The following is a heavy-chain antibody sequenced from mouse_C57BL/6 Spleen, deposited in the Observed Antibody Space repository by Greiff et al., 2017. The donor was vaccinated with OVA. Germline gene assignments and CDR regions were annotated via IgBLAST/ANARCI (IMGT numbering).Heavy chain of an antibody. CDR1: GYTFTSYW. CDR3: ARRSSGYSVDY. Sequence: QVQLQQPGAELVRPGTSVKLSCKASGYTFTSYWMHWVKQRPGQGLEWIGVIDPSDSYTNYNQKFKGKATLTVDTSSSTAYMQLSSLTSEDSAVYYCARRSSGYSVDYWGQGTTLTVSS. J-gene: IGHJ2*01. V-gene: IGHV1-59*01. D-gene: IGHD3-2*02. CDR2: IDPSDSYT.